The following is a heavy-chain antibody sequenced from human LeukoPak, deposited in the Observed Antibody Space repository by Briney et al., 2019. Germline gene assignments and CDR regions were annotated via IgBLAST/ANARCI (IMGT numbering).Heavy chain of an antibody. CDR3: AKDATYYYDSSGYYLSVDYFDY. J-gene: IGHJ4*02. CDR1: GFTFSSYG. Sequence: GGSLRLSCAVSGFTFSSYGMSWVRQAPGKGLEWVSAISGTGGSTYYADSVKGRFTISRDNSKNTLYLQMNSLRAEDTAVYYCAKDATYYYDSSGYYLSVDYFDYWGQGTLVTVSS. V-gene: IGHV3-23*01. D-gene: IGHD3-22*01. CDR2: ISGTGGST.